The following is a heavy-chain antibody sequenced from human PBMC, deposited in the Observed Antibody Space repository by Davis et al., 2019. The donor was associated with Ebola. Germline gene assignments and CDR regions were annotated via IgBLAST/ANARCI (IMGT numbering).Heavy chain of an antibody. J-gene: IGHJ6*02. V-gene: IGHV2-70*04. D-gene: IGHD3-10*01. CDR3: ARIRGMVQGPDYYYGMDV. Sequence: SGPTLVKPTQTLTLTCTFSGLSLSTSGMRVSWIRQPPGRALEWLARLDWDDDKFYSTSLKTRLTISKDTAKNQVVLTMTNMDPVDTATYYCARIRGMVQGPDYYYGMDVWGQGTTVTVSS. CDR1: GLSLSTSGMR. CDR2: LDWDDDK.